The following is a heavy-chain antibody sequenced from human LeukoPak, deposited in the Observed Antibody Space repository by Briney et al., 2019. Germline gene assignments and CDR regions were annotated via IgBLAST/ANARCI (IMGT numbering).Heavy chain of an antibody. J-gene: IGHJ4*02. V-gene: IGHV3-30*02. D-gene: IGHD4-17*01. CDR2: IRYDGSNK. Sequence: GGSLRLSCAASGFTFSSYGMHWVRQAPGKGLEWVAFIRYDGSNKYYADSVKGRFTISRDNSKNTLYLQMNSLRAEDTAVYYCAKPMTSDYGDLGDYWGQGTLVTVSS. CDR3: AKPMTSDYGDLGDY. CDR1: GFTFSSYG.